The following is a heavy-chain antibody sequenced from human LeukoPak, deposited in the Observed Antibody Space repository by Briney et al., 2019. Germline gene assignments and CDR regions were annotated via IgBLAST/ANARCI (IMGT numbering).Heavy chain of an antibody. D-gene: IGHD3-10*01. CDR2: ISSSSSYI. J-gene: IGHJ4*02. CDR3: ARYGSGSYYFDY. V-gene: IGHV3-21*01. CDR1: GFTYTNYW. Sequence: PGGSLRLSCVASGFTYTNYWMAWVRQAPGKGLEWVSSISSSSSYIYYADSVKGRFTISRDNAKNSLYLQMNSLRAEDTAVYYCARYGSGSYYFDYWGQGTLVTVSS.